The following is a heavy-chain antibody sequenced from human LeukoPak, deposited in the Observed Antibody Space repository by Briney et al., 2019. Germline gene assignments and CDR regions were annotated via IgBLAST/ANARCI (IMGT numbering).Heavy chain of an antibody. CDR1: GFTFSSYS. CDR2: ISSSSSYI. CDR3: ARILHILRFLEWSSFDY. V-gene: IGHV3-21*04. J-gene: IGHJ4*02. Sequence: PGGSLRLSCAASGFTFSSYSMNWVRQAPGKGLEWVSSISSSSSYIYYADSVKGRFTISRDNAKNSLYLQMNSLRAEDTALYYCARILHILRFLEWSSFDYWGQGTLVTVSS. D-gene: IGHD3-3*01.